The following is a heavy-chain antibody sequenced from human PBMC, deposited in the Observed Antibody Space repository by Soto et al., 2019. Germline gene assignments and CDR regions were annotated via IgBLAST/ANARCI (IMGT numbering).Heavy chain of an antibody. D-gene: IGHD3-22*01. CDR1: GGSLSPNY. CDR3: ARIGGYFQALDS. Sequence: QVQLQESGPGLVKPSETLSLTCTVSGGSLSPNYWSWIRQPPGKGLEWIGYLYFGGTTMYNPSLKSRASISVDTSKNQVSLKLTSATAADTAVYYCARIGGYFQALDSWGRGTLVTVSS. CDR2: LYFGGTT. J-gene: IGHJ4*02. V-gene: IGHV4-59*08.